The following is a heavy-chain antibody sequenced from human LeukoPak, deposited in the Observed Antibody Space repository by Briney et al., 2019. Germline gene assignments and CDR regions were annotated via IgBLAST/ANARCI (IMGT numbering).Heavy chain of an antibody. V-gene: IGHV3-23*01. J-gene: IGHJ4*02. CDR3: AKGVFGVVSAATFDY. Sequence: PGGSLRLSCAASGFTFSSYAMSWVRQAPGKGLEWVSAISGSGGSTYYADSVKGRFTISRDNSKNTLYLQMNSLKAEDTAVYYCAKGVFGVVSAATFDYWGQGTLVTVSS. CDR2: ISGSGGST. CDR1: GFTFSSYA. D-gene: IGHD2-2*01.